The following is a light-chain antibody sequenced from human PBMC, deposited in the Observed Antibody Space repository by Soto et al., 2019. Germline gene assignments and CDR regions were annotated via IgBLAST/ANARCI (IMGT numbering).Light chain of an antibody. J-gene: IGLJ3*02. CDR3: SSSTTGNRWV. CDR1: SSNIGAGYD. Sequence: QSALTQPPSVSGAPGQRVTISCTGTSSNIGAGYDVHWYHQIPGTAPKLLVYRNTNRPSGVPDRFSGSKSGTAASLAITGLQAEDEAHYYCSSSTTGNRWVFGGGTKLTVL. V-gene: IGLV1-40*01. CDR2: RNT.